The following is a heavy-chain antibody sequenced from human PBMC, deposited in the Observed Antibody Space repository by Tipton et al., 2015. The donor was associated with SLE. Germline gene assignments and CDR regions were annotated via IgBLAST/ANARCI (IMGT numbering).Heavy chain of an antibody. V-gene: IGHV4-61*08. CDR1: GGSISSGGYY. D-gene: IGHD5/OR15-5a*01. Sequence: TLSLTCTVSGGSISSGGYYWSWIRQPPGKGLEWIGYIYYSGSTNYNPSLKSRVTISVDTSKNQFSLKLSSVTAEDTAVYYCARESKTPYFDYWGQGTLVTVSS. CDR2: IYYSGST. J-gene: IGHJ4*02. CDR3: ARESKTPYFDY.